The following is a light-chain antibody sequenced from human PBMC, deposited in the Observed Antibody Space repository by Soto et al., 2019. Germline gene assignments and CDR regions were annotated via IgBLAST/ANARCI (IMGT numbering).Light chain of an antibody. J-gene: IGLJ3*02. V-gene: IGLV1-40*01. CDR2: GNS. CDR1: SSNIGAGYD. CDR3: QSYDSSLGGAKV. Sequence: QLVLTQPPSVSGAPGQRVTISCTGSSSNIGAGYDVHWYQQLPGTAPKLLIYGNSNRPSGVPDRFSGSKSGTSASLAITGLQAEDEADYYGQSYDSSLGGAKVFSGGTKPTVL.